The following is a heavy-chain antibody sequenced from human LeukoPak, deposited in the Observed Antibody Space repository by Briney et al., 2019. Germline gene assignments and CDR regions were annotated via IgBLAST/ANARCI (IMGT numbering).Heavy chain of an antibody. D-gene: IGHD3-10*01. Sequence: PGGSLRLSCAASGFSFSSYAMHWVRQAPGKGLEWVAAISYDGSNKYYADSVKGRFTISRDNSKNTLYLQMNSLRAEDTAVYYCAKGSDGAGSYRPFDYWGQGTLVTVSS. J-gene: IGHJ4*02. V-gene: IGHV3-30*01. CDR1: GFSFSSYA. CDR2: ISYDGSNK. CDR3: AKGSDGAGSYRPFDY.